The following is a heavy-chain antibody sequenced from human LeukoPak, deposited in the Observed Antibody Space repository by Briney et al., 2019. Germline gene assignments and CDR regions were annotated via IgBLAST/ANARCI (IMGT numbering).Heavy chain of an antibody. V-gene: IGHV3-30*04. CDR2: ISYDGNNE. Sequence: GGSLRLSCAASGFTFSTYAMHWVRQAPGKGLEWVTVISYDGNNEYYADSVKGRFTISRDNSKSTLYLQMNSLRVEDTAVYYCARAGDSSSWPNPFDYWGQGTLVTVSS. D-gene: IGHD6-13*01. J-gene: IGHJ4*02. CDR3: ARAGDSSSWPNPFDY. CDR1: GFTFSTYA.